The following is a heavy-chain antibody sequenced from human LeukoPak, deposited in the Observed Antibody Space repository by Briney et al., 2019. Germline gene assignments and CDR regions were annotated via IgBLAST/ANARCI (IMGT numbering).Heavy chain of an antibody. CDR3: AGEPWLRGSLGFDY. Sequence: VASVKVSCKASGYTFSSYGISWVRQAPGQGLEWMGWISAYNGNTNYAQKFQGRVTITADKSTSTAYMELSSLRSEDTAVYYCAGEPWLRGSLGFDYWGQGTLVTVSS. J-gene: IGHJ4*02. CDR2: ISAYNGNT. V-gene: IGHV1-18*01. CDR1: GYTFSSYG. D-gene: IGHD3-22*01.